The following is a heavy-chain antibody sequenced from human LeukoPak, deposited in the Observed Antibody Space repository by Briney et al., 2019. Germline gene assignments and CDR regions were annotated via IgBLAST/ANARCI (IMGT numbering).Heavy chain of an antibody. Sequence: SETLSLTCTVSGGSVSRYYWSWVRQPPGEGLEWIGSISYSGSTNYNPSLKSRVTISVDTSKNQFSPKLSSVTAADTALYYCARDQSLSVRWGELSAGMDVWAQGPRVTVS. V-gene: IGHV4-59*02. D-gene: IGHD3-16*02. CDR3: ARDQSLSVRWGELSAGMDV. J-gene: IGHJ6*02. CDR1: GGSVSRYY. CDR2: ISYSGST.